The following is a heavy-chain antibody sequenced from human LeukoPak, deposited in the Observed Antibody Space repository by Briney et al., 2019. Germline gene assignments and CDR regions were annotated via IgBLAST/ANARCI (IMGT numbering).Heavy chain of an antibody. CDR2: ISGSGGST. D-gene: IGHD2-15*01. CDR3: AKDREEFCSGGSCYQFDY. V-gene: IGHV3-23*01. CDR1: GFTFSSYA. Sequence: GGSLRLSCAASGFTFSSYAMGWVRQAPGKGLEWVSAISGSGGSTYYADSVKGRFTISRDNSKNTLYLQMNSLRAEDTAVYYCAKDREEFCSGGSCYQFDYWGQGTLVTVSS. J-gene: IGHJ4*02.